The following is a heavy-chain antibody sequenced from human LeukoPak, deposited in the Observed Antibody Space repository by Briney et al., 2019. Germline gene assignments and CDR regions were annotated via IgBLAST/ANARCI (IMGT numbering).Heavy chain of an antibody. Sequence: GASVNVSCTASGYTFIGYYMHWVRQAPGQGLEWMGWINPNSGATNYAQKFQGRVTMTRDMSINTAYMELSRLRSDETAVYYCAREGESSADAFDIWGQGTKVTVSS. V-gene: IGHV1-2*02. J-gene: IGHJ3*02. D-gene: IGHD3-22*01. CDR1: GYTFIGYY. CDR2: INPNSGAT. CDR3: AREGESSADAFDI.